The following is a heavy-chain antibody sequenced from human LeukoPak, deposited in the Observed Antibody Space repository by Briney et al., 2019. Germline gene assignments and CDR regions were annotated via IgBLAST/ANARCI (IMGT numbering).Heavy chain of an antibody. CDR2: VIPVLDIA. D-gene: IGHD1-1*01. CDR3: ARIRTGTTYYYAMDV. CDR1: GGSFTSHA. J-gene: IGHJ6*02. V-gene: IGHV1-69*04. Sequence: SVKDSCKASGGSFTSHAISWVRQAPGQGLEWMGRVIPVLDIALYAQKFQGRVTITADKATTTAYMELTSLGSEDTAVYYCARIRTGTTYYYAMDVWGQGTAVTVSS.